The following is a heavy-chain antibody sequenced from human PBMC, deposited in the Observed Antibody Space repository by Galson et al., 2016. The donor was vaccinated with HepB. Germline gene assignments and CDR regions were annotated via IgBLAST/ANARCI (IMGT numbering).Heavy chain of an antibody. D-gene: IGHD2-2*01. V-gene: IGHV4-39*01. Sequence: SETLSLTCTVSGGSTGSNRYYWGWIRQPPGKGLEWIGTIYYNGRTHHNSSLKSRVTMSVDTSKNQFSLKLSSVTAADTAVYYCVRLIHCSSVSCNGYWGQGTLVTVSS. CDR3: VRLIHCSSVSCNGY. CDR2: IYYNGRT. J-gene: IGHJ4*02. CDR1: GGSTGSNRYY.